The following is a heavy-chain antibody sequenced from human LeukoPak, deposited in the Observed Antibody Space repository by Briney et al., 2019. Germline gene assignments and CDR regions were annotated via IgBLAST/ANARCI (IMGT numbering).Heavy chain of an antibody. D-gene: IGHD5-12*01. V-gene: IGHV3-21*01. Sequence: GGSLRLSCAASGFTFSSYSMNWVRQAPGKGLEWVSSISGSSSYIYYADSVKGRFTISRDNAKNSLYLQMNSLRAEDTAVYYCARLSGYNAFDIWGQGTMVTVS. CDR1: GFTFSSYS. CDR2: ISGSSSYI. J-gene: IGHJ3*02. CDR3: ARLSGYNAFDI.